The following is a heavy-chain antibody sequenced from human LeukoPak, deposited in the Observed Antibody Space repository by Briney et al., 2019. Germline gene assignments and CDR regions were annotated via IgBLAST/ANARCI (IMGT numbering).Heavy chain of an antibody. CDR1: GFTFSTFA. Sequence: GGSLRLSCAASGFTFSTFAMNWVRQAPGKGLEWVAVISYDGSKEYYADSVKGRFSISRDNSKNTLYLQMDSLRAEDTAVYYCASGSSNDPWSLFDHWGQGTLVTVSS. J-gene: IGHJ4*02. D-gene: IGHD3-22*01. CDR3: ASGSSNDPWSLFDH. CDR2: ISYDGSKE. V-gene: IGHV3-30*01.